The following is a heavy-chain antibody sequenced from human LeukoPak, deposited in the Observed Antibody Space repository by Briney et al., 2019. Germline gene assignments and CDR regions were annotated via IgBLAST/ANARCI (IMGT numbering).Heavy chain of an antibody. V-gene: IGHV4-34*01. CDR2: INHSGST. J-gene: IGHJ5*02. Sequence: SETLSLTCAVYGGSFSGYYWSWIRQPPGKGLEWIGEINHSGSTNYNPSLKSRVTIPVDTSKNQFSLKPSSVTAADTAVYYCASDYYDSSGYQNWFDPWGQGTLVTVSS. CDR3: ASDYYDSSGYQNWFDP. D-gene: IGHD3-22*01. CDR1: GGSFSGYY.